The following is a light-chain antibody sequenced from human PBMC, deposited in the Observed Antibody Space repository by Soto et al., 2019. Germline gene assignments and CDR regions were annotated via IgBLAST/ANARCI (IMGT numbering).Light chain of an antibody. CDR2: EVS. CDR3: SSYTSINTHV. V-gene: IGLV2-14*01. J-gene: IGLJ1*01. Sequence: QSALAQPASVSGSPGQSITISCAGTSSDVSAYNYVSWYQQLPGKAPKLMIYEVSNRPSGVSNRFSGSKSGNTASLTISGLQAEDEADYYCSSYTSINTHVFGTGTKVTVL. CDR1: SSDVSAYNY.